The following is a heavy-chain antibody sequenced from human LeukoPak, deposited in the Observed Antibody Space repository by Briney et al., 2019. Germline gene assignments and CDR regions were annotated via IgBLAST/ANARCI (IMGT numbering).Heavy chain of an antibody. V-gene: IGHV1-18*03. D-gene: IGHD6-6*01. CDR2: ISGYNGKT. CDR1: GYPFTSFG. Sequence: GASVKVSCTASGYPFTSFGISWVRQAPGQGLEWMGWISGYNGKTKHAQNLQGRVTMTTDTSTSTAYMELGSLRSDDMAVYCCARDRVYEYSNPRGFDHWGQGTLVTVSS. J-gene: IGHJ4*02. CDR3: ARDRVYEYSNPRGFDH.